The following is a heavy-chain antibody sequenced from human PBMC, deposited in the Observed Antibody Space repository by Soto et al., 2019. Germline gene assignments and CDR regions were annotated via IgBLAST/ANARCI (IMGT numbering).Heavy chain of an antibody. CDR3: ARDRQSSGWLDAFDI. CDR2: IFTGGST. Sequence: GGSLRLSYAASGFTVSSNYMSWVRQAPGKGLEWVSVIFTGGSTYYADSVKGRFTISRHSSMNTVYLQMDSLRAEDTAVYYCARDRQSSGWLDAFDIWGQGTMVTV. V-gene: IGHV3-53*04. CDR1: GFTVSSNY. D-gene: IGHD6-19*01. J-gene: IGHJ3*02.